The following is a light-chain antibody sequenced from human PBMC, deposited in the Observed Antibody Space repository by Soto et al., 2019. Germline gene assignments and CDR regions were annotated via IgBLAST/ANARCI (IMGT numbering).Light chain of an antibody. CDR2: GAS. Sequence: EIVMTQSPVTLSVSPGDSATLSCRASQSVSNNLAWYHQKPGQAPRVLIYGASIRATGVPARFSGSGSGTEFTLTISSLQSEDFALFYCQHYYNWPLTFGQGTKVEIK. V-gene: IGKV3-15*01. CDR3: QHYYNWPLT. CDR1: QSVSNN. J-gene: IGKJ1*01.